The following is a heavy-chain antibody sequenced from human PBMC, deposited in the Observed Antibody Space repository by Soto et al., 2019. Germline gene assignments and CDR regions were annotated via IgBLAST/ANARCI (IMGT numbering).Heavy chain of an antibody. D-gene: IGHD3-16*01. CDR2: IRDDGSNK. CDR1: GFTFSTYG. V-gene: IGHV3-33*01. Sequence: PWGSLRLSCAASGFTFSTYGIHWCRHSPFKGLEWVAAIRDDGSNKYYADSVKGRFTISRDNSKNTVYLQMNSLRAEDTAVYYCARDDYGGGIPFDIWGQGTMVTVSS. J-gene: IGHJ3*02. CDR3: ARDDYGGGIPFDI.